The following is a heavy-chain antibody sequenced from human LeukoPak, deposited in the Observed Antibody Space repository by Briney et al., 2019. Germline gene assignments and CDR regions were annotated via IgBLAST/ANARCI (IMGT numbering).Heavy chain of an antibody. D-gene: IGHD3-3*02. V-gene: IGHV4-31*03. CDR3: GRITYGGTALTV. CDR1: GGSISSDDNY. J-gene: IGHJ4*02. CDR2: IYHSGTT. Sequence: TSETLSLTCTVSGGSISSDDNYWSWIRQRPGKGLEWIGCIYHSGTTYYNPSLKSRVIISVDTSKNQFSLKVTSVTAADTAVYYCGRITYGGTALTVWGQGTLVTVSS.